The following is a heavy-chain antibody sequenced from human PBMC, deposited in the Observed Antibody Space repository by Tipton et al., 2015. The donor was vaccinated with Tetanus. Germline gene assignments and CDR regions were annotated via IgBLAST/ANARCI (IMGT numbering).Heavy chain of an antibody. CDR2: IIPILGIA. CDR1: GGTSRTFSSYA. Sequence: QSGPEVKKPGSSVKVSCKSSGGTSRTFSSYAISWVRQAPGQGLEWMGRIIPILGIANYAQKFQGRVTITADKSTSTAYMELSSLRSEDTAVYYCARDGDLVYPHIDCWGQGTLVTVSS. J-gene: IGHJ4*02. V-gene: IGHV1-69*04. D-gene: IGHD4-17*01. CDR3: ARDGDLVYPHIDC.